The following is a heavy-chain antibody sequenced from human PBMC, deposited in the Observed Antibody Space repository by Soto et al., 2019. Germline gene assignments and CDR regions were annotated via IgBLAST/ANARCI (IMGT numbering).Heavy chain of an antibody. J-gene: IGHJ5*02. CDR1: GGSFSGYY. V-gene: IGHV4-34*01. Sequence: QVQLQQWGAGLLKPSETLSLTCAVYGGSFSGYYWSWIRQPPGKGLEWIGEINHSGSTNYNPSLKSRXXIXVDXSKNQFSLKLSSVTAADTAVYYCARGESSGWFKEAWGQGTLVTVSS. CDR2: INHSGST. CDR3: ARGESSGWFKEA. D-gene: IGHD6-19*01.